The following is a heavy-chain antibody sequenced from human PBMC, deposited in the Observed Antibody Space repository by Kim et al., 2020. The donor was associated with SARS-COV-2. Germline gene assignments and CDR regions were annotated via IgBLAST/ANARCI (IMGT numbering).Heavy chain of an antibody. V-gene: IGHV7-4-1*02. CDR3: ARGGGGVATIKNWFDP. CDR2: INTNTGNP. D-gene: IGHD5-12*01. J-gene: IGHJ5*02. Sequence: ASVKVSCKASGYTFTSYAMNWVRQAPGQGLEWMGWINTNTGNPTYAQGFTGRFVFSLDTSVSTAYLQISSLKAEDTAVYYCARGGGGVATIKNWFDPWGQGTLVTVSS. CDR1: GYTFTSYA.